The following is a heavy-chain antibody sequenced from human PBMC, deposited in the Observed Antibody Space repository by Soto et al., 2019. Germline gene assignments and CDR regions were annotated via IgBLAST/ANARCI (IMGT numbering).Heavy chain of an antibody. D-gene: IGHD3-10*01. V-gene: IGHV4-4*02. J-gene: IGHJ4*02. Sequence: QVQLQESGPGLVKPSGTLSLTCAVSGGSISSNNWWSWVRQPPGKGLEWIGEIHHIGSTNYNPALKSRVTSAVDKSKNQFSLQLSSVTAADTAVYYCARDSEDFREGRGVVWGQGTLVTVSS. CDR3: ARDSEDFREGRGVV. CDR2: IHHIGST. CDR1: GGSISSNNW.